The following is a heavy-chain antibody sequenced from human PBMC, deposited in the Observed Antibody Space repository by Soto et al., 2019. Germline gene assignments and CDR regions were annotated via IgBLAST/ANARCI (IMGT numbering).Heavy chain of an antibody. CDR1: GDSIDSNHW. V-gene: IGHV4-4*02. CDR3: ARTNNGYRSGWYNWFDT. J-gene: IGHJ5*02. CDR2: IHHSGST. Sequence: QVQLQESGPGLVKPSGTLSLTCAVSGDSIDSNHWWSWVRQPPGKGLEWIGEIHHSGSTNYNPSLKNLVTTSVDKSKNQVALNLTSVTAADTAFYYCARTNNGYRSGWYNWFDTWGQGTLVTVSS. D-gene: IGHD6-19*01.